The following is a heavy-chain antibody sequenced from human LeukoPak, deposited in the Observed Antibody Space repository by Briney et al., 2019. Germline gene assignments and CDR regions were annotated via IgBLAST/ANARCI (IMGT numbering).Heavy chain of an antibody. CDR2: ISYDGSNK. CDR1: GFTFSSYA. CDR3: ARTRGNDAFDI. D-gene: IGHD1-26*01. V-gene: IGHV3-30-3*01. Sequence: PGGSLRLSCAASGFTFSSYAMHWVRQAPGKGLEWVAVISYDGSNKYYADSVKGRFTISRDNSKNTLYLQMNSLRAEDTAVYYCARTRGNDAFDIWGQGTMVTVSS. J-gene: IGHJ3*02.